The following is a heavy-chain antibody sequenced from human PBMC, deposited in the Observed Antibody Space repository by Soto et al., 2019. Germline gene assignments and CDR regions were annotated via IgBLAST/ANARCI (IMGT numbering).Heavy chain of an antibody. CDR2: ISAYNGNT. J-gene: IGHJ6*02. V-gene: IGHV1-18*01. Sequence: ASVKVSCKASGYTFTSYGISWVRQAPGQGLEWMGWISAYNGNTNYAQKLQGRVTMTTDTSTSTAYMELRSLRSDDTAVYYCARIGYDFWSGYYTPWDGMDVWGQGTTVTVSS. D-gene: IGHD3-3*01. CDR3: ARIGYDFWSGYYTPWDGMDV. CDR1: GYTFTSYG.